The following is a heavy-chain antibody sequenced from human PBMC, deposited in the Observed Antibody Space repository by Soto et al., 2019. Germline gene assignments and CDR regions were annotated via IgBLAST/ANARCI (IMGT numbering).Heavy chain of an antibody. Sequence: QVQLQESGPGLVKPSQTLSLTCTVSGGSISSGDYYWSWIRQPPGKGLEWIGYIYYNGSTYYNPSLKSRVTISVDTSKNQFSLKLSSVTAADTAVYYCARVRGITIFGVVIATNWFDPWGQGTLVTVSS. CDR3: ARVRGITIFGVVIATNWFDP. D-gene: IGHD3-3*01. V-gene: IGHV4-30-4*01. CDR2: IYYNGST. J-gene: IGHJ5*02. CDR1: GGSISSGDYY.